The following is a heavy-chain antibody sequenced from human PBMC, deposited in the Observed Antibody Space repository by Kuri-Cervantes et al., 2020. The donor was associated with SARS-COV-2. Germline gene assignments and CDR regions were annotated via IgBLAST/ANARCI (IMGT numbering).Heavy chain of an antibody. CDR3: AKDQTGTGGDWFDP. D-gene: IGHD3-16*01. Sequence: GGSLRLSCAASGFTFSSYAMHWVRQAPGKGLEWVTVISYDGNNKYYADSVKGRFTISRDNSKNTLYLQMNSLRAEDTAVYYCAKDQTGTGGDWFDPWGQGTLVTVSS. V-gene: IGHV3-30-3*01. CDR2: ISYDGNNK. CDR1: GFTFSSYA. J-gene: IGHJ5*02.